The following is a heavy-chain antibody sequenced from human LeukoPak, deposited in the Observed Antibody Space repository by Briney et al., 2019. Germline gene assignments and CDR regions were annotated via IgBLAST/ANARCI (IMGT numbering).Heavy chain of an antibody. D-gene: IGHD2-2*01. CDR2: IYTSGST. CDR3: ARAPIYCSSTSCYSIDY. V-gene: IGHV4-4*07. Sequence: PSETLSLTCTVSGGSISSYYWSWIRQPAGKGLEWIGRIYTSGSTNYNPSLKSRVTMSVDTSKNQFSLKLSSVTAADTAVYYCARAPIYCSSTSCYSIDYWGQGTLVTVSS. J-gene: IGHJ4*02. CDR1: GGSISSYY.